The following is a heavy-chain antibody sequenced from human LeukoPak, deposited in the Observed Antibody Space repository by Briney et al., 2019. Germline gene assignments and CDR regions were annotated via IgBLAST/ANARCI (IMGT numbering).Heavy chain of an antibody. CDR1: GFMFDDYD. Sequence: PGGSLRLSCAASGFMFDDYDMSWVRQAPGKGLEWVSGINWNAGSTAYADSVKGRFTISRDNAKNSLYLQMNSLRAEDTALYYCARAFKYSMSGYDFDYWGQGTLVTVSS. V-gene: IGHV3-20*04. CDR2: INWNAGST. CDR3: ARAFKYSMSGYDFDY. D-gene: IGHD5-18*01. J-gene: IGHJ4*02.